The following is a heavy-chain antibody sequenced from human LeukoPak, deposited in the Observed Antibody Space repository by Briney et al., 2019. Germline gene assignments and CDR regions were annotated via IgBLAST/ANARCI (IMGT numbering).Heavy chain of an antibody. J-gene: IGHJ4*02. Sequence: SVKVSCKASGYTFTGYYMHWVRQAPGQGLEWMGLINPNSGGTNYAQKFQGRVTMTRDTSISTAYMELSRLRSDDTAVYYCARDGAARPEYDYWGQGTLVTVSS. CDR3: ARDGAARPEYDY. CDR2: INPNSGGT. D-gene: IGHD6-6*01. V-gene: IGHV1-2*02. CDR1: GYTFTGYY.